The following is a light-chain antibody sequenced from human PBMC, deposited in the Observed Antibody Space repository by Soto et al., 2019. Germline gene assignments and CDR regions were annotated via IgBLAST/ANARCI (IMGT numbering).Light chain of an antibody. CDR1: SSNIGSNS. V-gene: IGLV1-44*01. Sequence: QAVVTQPPSASGTPGQRVTISCSGSSSNIGSNSVNWYQQLPGTAPKLLIYSYYQRPSGVPDRFSGSKSGTSASLAISGLQSEDEADYYCAAWDDSLNGVVFGGGTQLTVL. CDR2: SYY. CDR3: AAWDDSLNGVV. J-gene: IGLJ2*01.